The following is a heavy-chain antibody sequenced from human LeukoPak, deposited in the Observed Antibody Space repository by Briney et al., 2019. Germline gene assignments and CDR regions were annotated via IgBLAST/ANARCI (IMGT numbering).Heavy chain of an antibody. CDR1: GFTVSSNY. Sequence: EGSLRLSCAASGFTVSSNYMSWVRQAPGKGLEWDSVMYIDGNTHYAESVKGRFTISRDNSKNTLFLQLSSLRAEDTAVYYCTRAQAFDYWGQGTLVTVSS. J-gene: IGHJ4*02. CDR2: MYIDGNT. V-gene: IGHV3-66*01. CDR3: TRAQAFDY.